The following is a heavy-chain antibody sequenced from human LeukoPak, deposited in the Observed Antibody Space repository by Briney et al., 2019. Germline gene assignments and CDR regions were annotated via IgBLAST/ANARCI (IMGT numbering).Heavy chain of an antibody. CDR1: GGPIRSGNYY. CDR3: ARDHPTPNTGYMDV. Sequence: SQTLSLTRTVSGGPIRSGNYYWSWIRQSAGKGLEWIGRVHPSGSTNYNPSLKSRVTISEDTSKNQFSLNLTSVTAADTAVYYCARDHPTPNTGYMDVWGTGTTVTVSS. CDR2: VHPSGST. V-gene: IGHV4-61*02. D-gene: IGHD1-1*01. J-gene: IGHJ6*03.